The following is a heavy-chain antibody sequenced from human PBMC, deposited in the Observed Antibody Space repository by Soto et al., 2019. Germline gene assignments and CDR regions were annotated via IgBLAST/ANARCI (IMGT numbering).Heavy chain of an antibody. Sequence: QVQLVQSGAEVKKPGSSVKVSCKASGGTFSSYAISWVRQAPGPGLEWMGGISPIIGPANYAQKFQGRVTITADECTSTAEMELSSLRSEDTAVYYCARGGTRGGSYYGYFQHWGQGTLVTVSS. D-gene: IGHD1-26*01. CDR2: ISPIIGPA. CDR3: ARGGTRGGSYYGYFQH. CDR1: GGTFSSYA. V-gene: IGHV1-69*01. J-gene: IGHJ1*01.